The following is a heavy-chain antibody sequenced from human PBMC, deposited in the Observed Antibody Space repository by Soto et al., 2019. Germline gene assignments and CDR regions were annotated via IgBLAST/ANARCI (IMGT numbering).Heavy chain of an antibody. CDR2: INPNSGGT. D-gene: IGHD6-6*01. CDR1: GYTFTGYY. Sequence: ASVKVSCKASGYTFTGYYMHWVRQAPGQGLEWMGWINPNSGGTNYAQKFQGRVTMTRDTSISTAYMELGRLRSDDTAVYYCARGVGSSGSYFDYWGQGTLVTVSS. J-gene: IGHJ4*02. V-gene: IGHV1-2*02. CDR3: ARGVGSSGSYFDY.